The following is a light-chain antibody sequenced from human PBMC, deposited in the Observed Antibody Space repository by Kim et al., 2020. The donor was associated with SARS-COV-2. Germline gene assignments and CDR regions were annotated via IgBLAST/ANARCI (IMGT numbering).Light chain of an antibody. J-gene: IGKJ1*01. CDR2: GAS. Sequence: EIVLTQSPGTLSLSPGERATLSCRASQSVSSSYLAWYQQKPGQAPRLLIYGASSRATGIPDRFSGSGSGTDFTLTISRLEPEDFAVYYCQQYGSSLVGFGQGTKVDIK. CDR3: QQYGSSLVG. CDR1: QSVSSSY. V-gene: IGKV3-20*01.